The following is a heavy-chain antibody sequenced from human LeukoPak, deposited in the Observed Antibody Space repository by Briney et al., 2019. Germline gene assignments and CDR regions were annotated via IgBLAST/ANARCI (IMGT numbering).Heavy chain of an antibody. J-gene: IGHJ4*02. CDR3: ARETKLMGYSSGLGFNY. CDR2: IYDSGNT. Sequence: SETLSLTCSVSGDPISNYYWNWIRQPPGKGLEWIGSIYDSGNTNYNPSLKTRVTISADTSKNQLSLNLTSVTAADTAVYYCARETKLMGYSSGLGFNYWGQGTLVTVSS. CDR1: GDPISNYY. D-gene: IGHD6-19*01. V-gene: IGHV4-59*01.